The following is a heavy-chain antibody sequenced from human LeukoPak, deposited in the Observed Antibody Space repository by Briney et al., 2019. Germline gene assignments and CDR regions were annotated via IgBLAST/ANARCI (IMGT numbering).Heavy chain of an antibody. J-gene: IGHJ4*02. CDR1: GFQFSRNG. V-gene: IGHV3-30*02. CDR2: IRYDRTKK. Sequence: GGSLRLSCAASGFQFSRNGMHWVRQAPGKGLEWVAFIRYDRTKKFYGDSVRGRFTISRDNSKNTLYLEMNSLRHEDTAVYSCARDFDDVNGDFYYIPDFWGQGTLVTVSS. CDR3: ARDFDDVNGDFYYIPDF. D-gene: IGHD3-10*02.